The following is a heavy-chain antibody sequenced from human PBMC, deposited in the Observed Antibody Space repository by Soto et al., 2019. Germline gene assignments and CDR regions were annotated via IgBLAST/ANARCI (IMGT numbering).Heavy chain of an antibody. D-gene: IGHD2-15*01. V-gene: IGHV3-30-3*01. J-gene: IGHJ6*01. CDR1: GFTFRIYA. CDR2: ISYDGSNK. CDR3: ARSNREDIAVVIGARPGEYGVDV. Sequence: QVQLVESGGGVVQPGRSLRLSCAASGFTFRIYAMHWVRQAPGKGLECVAVISYDGSNKFYRDSVKGRFTISRNNSKNTLNLQINSLSYEVTAVYYCARSNREDIAVVIGARPGEYGVDVLGHGTTITVSS.